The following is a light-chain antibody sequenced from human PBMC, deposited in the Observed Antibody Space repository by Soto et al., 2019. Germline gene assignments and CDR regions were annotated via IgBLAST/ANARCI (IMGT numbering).Light chain of an antibody. CDR3: SSNVVGTNLKM. V-gene: IGLV2-8*01. CDR2: EVI. Sequence: QSALTQPPSASGSPGQSVTISCTGTYSDVGGSNYVSWYQQHPGKAPKLVIYEVIQRPSGVPDRFSGSRSGNTASLTVSRLQAEDEADYYCSSNVVGTNLKMFGGGTQLTVL. CDR1: YSDVGGSNY. J-gene: IGLJ3*02.